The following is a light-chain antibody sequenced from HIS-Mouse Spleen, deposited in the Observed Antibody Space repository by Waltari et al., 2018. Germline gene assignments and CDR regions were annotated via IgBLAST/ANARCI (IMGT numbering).Light chain of an antibody. CDR2: EGS. Sequence: QSALTQPASVSGSPGQSITISSTGTSSDVGSYNLVSWYQQHPGNAPKRMIYEGSKRPSGVSNRFSGSKSGNTASLTISGLQAEDEADYYCCSYAGSSTWVFGGGTKLTVL. CDR1: SSDVGSYNL. J-gene: IGLJ3*02. V-gene: IGLV2-23*01. CDR3: CSYAGSSTWV.